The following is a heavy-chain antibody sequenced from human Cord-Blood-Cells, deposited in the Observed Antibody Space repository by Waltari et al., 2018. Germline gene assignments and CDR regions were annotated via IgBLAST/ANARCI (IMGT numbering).Heavy chain of an antibody. CDR1: GYTFTSYG. D-gene: IGHD6-6*01. Sequence: QVQLVQSGAEVKKPGASVKVSCKASGYTFTSYGISWVRQAPGQGLEWMGWSSAYNGNTNYAQKLQGRVTMTTDTSTSTGYMELRSLRSDDTAVYYCARVSPRIIAARLIAFDIWGQGTMVTVSS. J-gene: IGHJ3*02. CDR3: ARVSPRIIAARLIAFDI. V-gene: IGHV1-18*04. CDR2: SSAYNGNT.